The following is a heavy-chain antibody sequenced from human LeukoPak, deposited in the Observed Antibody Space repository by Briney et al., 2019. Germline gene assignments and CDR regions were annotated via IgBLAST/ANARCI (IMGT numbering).Heavy chain of an antibody. CDR3: ARDPLPYYYDSSGYEY. J-gene: IGHJ4*02. CDR1: GFTFSSYS. V-gene: IGHV3-21*01. CDR2: ISSSSSYI. Sequence: GGSLRLSCAASGFTFSSYSMNWVRQAPGKGLEWVSSISSSSSYIYYADSVKGRFTISRDNAKNSLHLQMNSLRAEDTAVYYCARDPLPYYYDSSGYEYWGQGTLVTVSS. D-gene: IGHD3-22*01.